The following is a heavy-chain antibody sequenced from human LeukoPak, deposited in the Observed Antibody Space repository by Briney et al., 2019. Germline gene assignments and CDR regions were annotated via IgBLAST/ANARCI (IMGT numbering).Heavy chain of an antibody. CDR2: INPSGGST. J-gene: IGHJ4*02. D-gene: IGHD5-24*01. Sequence: ASVKVSCKASGYTFTSYYMHWVRQAPGQGLEWMGIINPSGGSTSYAQNFQGRVTMTRDMSTSTVYMELSSLRSEDTAVYYCARDRNGYNYFDYWGQGTLVTVSS. V-gene: IGHV1-46*01. CDR3: ARDRNGYNYFDY. CDR1: GYTFTSYY.